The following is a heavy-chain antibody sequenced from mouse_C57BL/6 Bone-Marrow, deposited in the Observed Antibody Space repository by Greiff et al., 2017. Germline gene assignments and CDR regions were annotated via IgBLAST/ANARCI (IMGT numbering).Heavy chain of an antibody. CDR2: ISNGGGST. J-gene: IGHJ3*01. CDR3: ARRWFAY. CDR1: GFTFSDYY. V-gene: IGHV5-12*01. Sequence: EVQLVESGGGLVQPGGSLKLSCAASGFTFSDYYMYWVRQTPEKRLEWVAYISNGGGSTYYPDTVKGRFTISRDNAKNTLYLQMSRLKSEDTAMYYCARRWFAYWGQGTLVTVSA.